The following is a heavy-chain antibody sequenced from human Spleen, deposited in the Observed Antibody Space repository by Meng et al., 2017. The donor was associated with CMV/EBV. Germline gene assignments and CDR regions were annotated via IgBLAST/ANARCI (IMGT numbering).Heavy chain of an antibody. J-gene: IGHJ4*02. CDR2: IIPILGVG. CDR1: GGTFSSFD. V-gene: IGHV1-69*10. CDR3: ARTQLLLWFGELLPNYFDY. D-gene: IGHD3-10*01. Sequence: SVKVSCKASGGTFSSFDISWVRQAPGQGLEWMGGIIPILGVGNYAQKFQGRVTITADKSTSTAYMDLSSLRSEDTAVYYCARTQLLLWFGELLPNYFDYWGQGTLVTVSS.